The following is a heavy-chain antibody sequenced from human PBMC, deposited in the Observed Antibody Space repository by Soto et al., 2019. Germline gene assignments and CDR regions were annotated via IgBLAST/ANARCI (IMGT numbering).Heavy chain of an antibody. Sequence: SQTLSLTCDISVDAVSRNRAAWNWITQSPSRGLEWLGRTYYRSKWYNDYAVSVRGRITINPDTSKNLFSLQLKSVTPDDTAVYSFARGSTAKRGNRMHTSGPGKQVTVSS. D-gene: IGHD5-18*01. CDR2: TYYRSKWYN. V-gene: IGHV6-1*01. CDR3: ARGSTAKRGNRMHT. J-gene: IGHJ5*02. CDR1: VDAVSRNRAA.